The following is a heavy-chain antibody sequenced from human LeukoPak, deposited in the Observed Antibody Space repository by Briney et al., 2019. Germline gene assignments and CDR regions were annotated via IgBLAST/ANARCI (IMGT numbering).Heavy chain of an antibody. CDR1: GYTFSSYA. J-gene: IGHJ4*02. V-gene: IGHV7-4-1*02. CDR2: INTNTGNP. Sequence: ASGKVSCKASGYTFSSYAMNWVRQAPGQGLEWMGWINTNTGNPTYAQGFTGRFVFSLDTSVSTAYLQISSLQAEDTAVYYCARSNNDGDYLGVGFDYWGQGTLVTVSS. CDR3: ARSNNDGDYLGVGFDY. D-gene: IGHD4-17*01.